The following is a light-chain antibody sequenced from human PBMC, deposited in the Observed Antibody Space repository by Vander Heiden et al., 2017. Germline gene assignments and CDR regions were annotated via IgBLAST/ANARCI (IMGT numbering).Light chain of an antibody. CDR3: HVWDSLSDHVV. CDR2: DDS. V-gene: IGLV3-21*02. J-gene: IGLJ2*01. Sequence: YVLIQPPSVAVAPGETARITCGGDNIESNSVNWYQQRPGRAPVLVVFDDSDRPSGIPERFSGSNSLNTATLTISRVEGGDEADYYCHVWDSLSDHVVFGGGTKLTVL. CDR1: NIESNS.